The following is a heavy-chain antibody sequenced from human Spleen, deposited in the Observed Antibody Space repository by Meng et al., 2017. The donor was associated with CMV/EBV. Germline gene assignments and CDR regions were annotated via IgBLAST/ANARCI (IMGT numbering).Heavy chain of an antibody. J-gene: IGHJ4*02. D-gene: IGHD2-21*01. Sequence: GGSLRLSCAASGFTFSDYYMNWIRQAPGKGLEWVSYISSRDSTIYYTDSVRGRFTISRDNTKNSLYLQMNSLRADDTAVYYCARESATYCGGDCHYFDYWGPGTLVTVSS. V-gene: IGHV3-11*01. CDR3: ARESATYCGGDCHYFDY. CDR1: GFTFSDYY. CDR2: ISSRDSTI.